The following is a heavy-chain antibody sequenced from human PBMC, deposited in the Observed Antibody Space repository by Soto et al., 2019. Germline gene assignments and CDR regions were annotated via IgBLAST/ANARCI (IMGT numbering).Heavy chain of an antibody. D-gene: IGHD2-21*01. J-gene: IGHJ4*02. CDR2: INWDNNE. CDR1: GFSLSTLGTC. CDR3: ARIPHYSDSYYMDY. V-gene: IGHV2-70*01. Sequence: SGPTLVNPTQTLTLTGTLSGFSLSTLGTCVTWIRQPPGKALEWLALINWDNNEYYTTSLKTRLTISRDTSKNQVVLTMTNVDPVDTATYYCARIPHYSDSYYMDYWGQGTLVTVSS.